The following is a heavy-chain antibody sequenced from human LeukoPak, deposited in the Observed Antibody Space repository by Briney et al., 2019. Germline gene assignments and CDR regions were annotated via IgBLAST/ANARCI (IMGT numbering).Heavy chain of an antibody. D-gene: IGHD6-13*01. CDR2: ISYDGSNK. Sequence: QPGGSLRLSCAASGFTFSSYAMHWVRQAPGKGLEWVAVISYDGSNKYYADSVKGRFTISRDNSKNTLYLQMNSLRAEDTAVYYCARDGRYSSSWHQYYYYMDVWVKGTTVTVSS. V-gene: IGHV3-30-3*01. CDR1: GFTFSSYA. J-gene: IGHJ6*03. CDR3: ARDGRYSSSWHQYYYYMDV.